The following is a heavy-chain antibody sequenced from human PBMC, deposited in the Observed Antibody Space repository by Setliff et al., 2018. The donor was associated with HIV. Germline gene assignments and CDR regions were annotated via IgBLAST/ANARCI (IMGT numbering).Heavy chain of an antibody. D-gene: IGHD6-13*01. CDR1: GFTVSNDY. J-gene: IGHJ4*02. CDR3: ARDSSSWYEFYFDC. Sequence: PGGSLRLSCAASGFTVSNDYMSWVRQAPGRGLEWVSVIHSGGSTYYADSVKGRFIISRDNSKNTLYLQMNSLRAEDTAVYYCARDSSSWYEFYFDCWGQGTLVTVSS. V-gene: IGHV3-66*01. CDR2: IHSGGST.